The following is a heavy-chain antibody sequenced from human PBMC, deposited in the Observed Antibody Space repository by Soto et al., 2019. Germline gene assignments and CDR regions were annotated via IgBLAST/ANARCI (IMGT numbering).Heavy chain of an antibody. J-gene: IGHJ6*02. D-gene: IGHD6-13*01. Sequence: QVQLVQSGAEVKKPGASVKVSCKASGYTFTSYGISWVRQAPGQGLEWMGWTSAYNGNTNYAQKLQGRVTMTTDTSTSTAYMELRSLRSDDTAVYYCARDALGSWYGYYYYYYGMDVWGQGTTVTVSS. CDR2: TSAYNGNT. V-gene: IGHV1-18*01. CDR1: GYTFTSYG. CDR3: ARDALGSWYGYYYYYYGMDV.